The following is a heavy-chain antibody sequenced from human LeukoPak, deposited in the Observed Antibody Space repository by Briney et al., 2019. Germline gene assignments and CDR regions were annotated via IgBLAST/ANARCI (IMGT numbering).Heavy chain of an antibody. J-gene: IGHJ3*02. D-gene: IGHD6-19*01. CDR1: VFTFSIYS. Sequence: PGGSLRLSCAASVFTFSIYSMNWVRQAPGKGLEWVSYISSSSGYINYSDSLKGRFTISRDNAKNSLYMQLNSLRAEDTAVYYCARGIAVAGSSRRAFYIWGQGTMLTVSS. CDR3: ARGIAVAGSSRRAFYI. V-gene: IGHV3-21*04. CDR2: ISSSSGYI.